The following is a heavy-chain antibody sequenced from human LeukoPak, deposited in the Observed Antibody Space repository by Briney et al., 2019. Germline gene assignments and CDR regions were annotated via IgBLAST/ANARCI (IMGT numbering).Heavy chain of an antibody. Sequence: PGGSLRLSCAASGFTFSSYEMNWVRQAPGEGLGWIGRIYYSGNTYYNPCLKSRVTISLDTSKNQFSLKLSSVTAADTAVYYCARDRIAVADPPNWFDPWGQGTLVTVSS. CDR1: GFTFSSYE. J-gene: IGHJ5*02. CDR3: ARDRIAVADPPNWFDP. CDR2: IYYSGNT. V-gene: IGHV4-38-2*02. D-gene: IGHD6-19*01.